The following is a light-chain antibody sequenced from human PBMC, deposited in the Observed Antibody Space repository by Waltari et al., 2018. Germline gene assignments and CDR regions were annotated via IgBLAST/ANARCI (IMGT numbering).Light chain of an antibody. V-gene: IGKV3-15*01. CDR2: GAS. CDR1: QSIGSD. Sequence: EIVMTQSPATLSVSPGERATLSCRASQSIGSDLAWYQQRPGQAPSLLIHGASTRVTGVPARFSGSGSVTDFTLTISSLQSEDFGVYYCQQYNKWPPYTFGQGTKLEIK. J-gene: IGKJ2*01. CDR3: QQYNKWPPYT.